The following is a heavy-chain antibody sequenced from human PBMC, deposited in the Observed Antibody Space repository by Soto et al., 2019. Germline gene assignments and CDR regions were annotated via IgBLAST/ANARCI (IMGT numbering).Heavy chain of an antibody. D-gene: IGHD2-8*02. V-gene: IGHV3-30*18. CDR1: AFSFRNYG. CDR3: AKPFVGEGLLVSDY. Sequence: QVRLVESGGGVVQPGRSLRLSCAASAFSFRNYGMHWVRQAPGKGLEWVAIISFDGSDKYYADSVKGRFTISRDNSKNTLSLQMNSLRVEDTAVYYCAKPFVGEGLLVSDYWGQGTLVTVSS. J-gene: IGHJ4*02. CDR2: ISFDGSDK.